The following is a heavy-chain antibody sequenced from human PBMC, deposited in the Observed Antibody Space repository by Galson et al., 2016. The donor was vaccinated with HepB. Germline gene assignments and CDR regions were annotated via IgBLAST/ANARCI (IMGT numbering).Heavy chain of an antibody. CDR1: GLTVSNNY. J-gene: IGHJ4*02. V-gene: IGHV3-53*01. CDR3: ARDPPAVATATWG. D-gene: IGHD2-2*01. CDR2: IYSGGTT. Sequence: SLRLSCAASGLTVSNNYMRWVRQAPGKGLERVSLIYSGGTTKYADSVEGRFTISRDSSKNTLYLQMNSLRAEDTGVYYCARDPPAVATATWGWGQGTLVTVSS.